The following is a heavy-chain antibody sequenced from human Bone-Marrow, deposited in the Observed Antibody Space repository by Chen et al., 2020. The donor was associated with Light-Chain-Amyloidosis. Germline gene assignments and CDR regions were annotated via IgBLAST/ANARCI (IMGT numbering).Heavy chain of an antibody. J-gene: IGHJ4*02. CDR1: GFTFSSYG. CDR2: ISYDGSNK. V-gene: IGHV3-30*03. D-gene: IGHD5-12*01. CDR3: ATTKGRWLPSY. Sequence: QVQLVESGGGVVQPGRSLRLSCAASGFTFSSYGMHWVRQAPGKGLEWVAVISYDGSNKYYADSVKGRFTISRDNAKNSLYLQMNSLRAEDTAVYYCATTKGRWLPSYWGQGTLVTVSS.